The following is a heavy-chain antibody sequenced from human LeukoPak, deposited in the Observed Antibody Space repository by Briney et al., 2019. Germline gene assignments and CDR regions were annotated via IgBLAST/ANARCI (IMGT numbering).Heavy chain of an antibody. V-gene: IGHV1-8*01. CDR3: AAYYDILTDAFDI. J-gene: IGHJ3*02. D-gene: IGHD3-9*01. CDR1: GYTFTSYA. CDR2: MNPNSGNT. Sequence: GASVKVSCKASGYTFTSYAINWVRQATGQGLEWLGWMNPNSGNTGYAQKFQGRVTMTRNTSISTAYMELSSLRSEDTAVYYCAAYYDILTDAFDIWGQGTMVTVSS.